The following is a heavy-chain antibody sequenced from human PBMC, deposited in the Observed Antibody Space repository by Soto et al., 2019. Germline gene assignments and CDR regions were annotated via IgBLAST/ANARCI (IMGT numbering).Heavy chain of an antibody. D-gene: IGHD6-13*01. V-gene: IGHV5-51*01. CDR3: ARSTRSSPYFDF. CDR1: GYTFSNFC. Sequence: GESLKISCQCSGYTFSNFCIGWVRQLPGQGLEWMGIIYPGDHETRYSPSFLGKVTISAETSINTAYLQWSSLEASDSAFYFCARSTRSSPYFDFWGQGAMITVSS. CDR2: IYPGDHET. J-gene: IGHJ4*02.